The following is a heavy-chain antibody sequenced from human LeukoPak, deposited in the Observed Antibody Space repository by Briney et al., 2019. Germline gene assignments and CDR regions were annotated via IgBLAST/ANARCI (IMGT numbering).Heavy chain of an antibody. CDR3: AKGQRGLYSYYGMDV. D-gene: IGHD2-8*01. Sequence: GRSPRLSCAASGFTFSSYGMHWVRQAPGKGLEWVAVISYDGSNKYYADSVKGRFTISRDNSKNTLYLQMNSLRAEDTAVYYCAKGQRGLYSYYGMDVWGQGTTVTVSS. CDR2: ISYDGSNK. V-gene: IGHV3-30*18. J-gene: IGHJ6*02. CDR1: GFTFSSYG.